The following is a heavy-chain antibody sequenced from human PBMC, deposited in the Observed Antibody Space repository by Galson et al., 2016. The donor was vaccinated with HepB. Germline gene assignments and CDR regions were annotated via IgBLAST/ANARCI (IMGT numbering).Heavy chain of an antibody. CDR1: GFTFSNYG. CDR3: ARAEVDSVVLVAAAPLDS. V-gene: IGHV3-33*01. Sequence: SLRLSCAASGFTFSNYGMHWVRQAPGKGLEWVAVIWADGRNKYYAESVKGRFTISRDNSKNALFLQMNSLRGADTAVYHCARAEVDSVVLVAAAPLDSWGQGTLVSVSS. D-gene: IGHD2-15*01. J-gene: IGHJ4*02. CDR2: IWADGRNK.